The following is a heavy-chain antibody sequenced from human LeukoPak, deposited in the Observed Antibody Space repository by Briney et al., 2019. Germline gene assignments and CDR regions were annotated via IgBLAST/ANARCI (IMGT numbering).Heavy chain of an antibody. CDR3: AEDDILTGSYTVPFDY. V-gene: IGHV3-23*01. J-gene: IGHJ4*02. CDR1: GFTFSNCA. D-gene: IGHD3-9*01. CDR2: VTGSGGGT. Sequence: GGSLTLSCAASGFTFSNCAVSWVRQAPGKGLDWVSTVTGSGGGTYYADSVKGRFTISRDNSKSTLYLHMNNLRVEDTAVYYCAEDDILTGSYTVPFDYWGLGTLVTVSS.